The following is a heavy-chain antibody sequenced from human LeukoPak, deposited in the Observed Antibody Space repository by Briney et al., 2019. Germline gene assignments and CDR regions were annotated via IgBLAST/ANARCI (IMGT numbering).Heavy chain of an antibody. D-gene: IGHD4-17*01. J-gene: IGHJ4*02. Sequence: GASVKVSCKASGYTFTSYGISWVRQAPGQGLEWMGWISAYNGNTNYAQKLQGRVTMTTDTSTSTAYMELRSLRSDDTAVYYCARDRYGVPPSSFDYWGQGTLVTVSS. CDR3: ARDRYGVPPSSFDY. CDR1: GYTFTSYG. CDR2: ISAYNGNT. V-gene: IGHV1-18*01.